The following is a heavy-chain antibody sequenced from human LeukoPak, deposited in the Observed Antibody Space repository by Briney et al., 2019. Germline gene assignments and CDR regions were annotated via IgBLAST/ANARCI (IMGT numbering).Heavy chain of an antibody. CDR2: INQDGSEK. D-gene: IGHD6-13*01. Sequence: GGSLRLSCAASEFTFSGYWMNWVSQAPGKGPEWVANINQDGSEKHYVDSVKGRFTISRDNAKNSLFLQMNSLRVEDTAVFYCARDGFVGAADYWGQGTLVTVSS. CDR1: EFTFSGYW. J-gene: IGHJ4*02. V-gene: IGHV3-7*01. CDR3: ARDGFVGAADY.